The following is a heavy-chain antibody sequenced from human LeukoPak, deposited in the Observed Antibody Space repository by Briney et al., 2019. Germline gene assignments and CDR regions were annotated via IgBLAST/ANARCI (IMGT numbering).Heavy chain of an antibody. CDR2: TYYNGRT. J-gene: IGHJ2*01. CDR3: ARTSGSSTVWYFDL. CDR1: GGPVDINY. Sequence: SETLSLACSVSGGPVDINYWSWIRQPPGKGLEWIGYTYYNGRTDYNPSLRSRTTVSVDASNNQFSLRLSSVTTADTAVYFCARTSGSSTVWYFDLWGRGTLVTVSS. D-gene: IGHD1-26*01. V-gene: IGHV4-59*02.